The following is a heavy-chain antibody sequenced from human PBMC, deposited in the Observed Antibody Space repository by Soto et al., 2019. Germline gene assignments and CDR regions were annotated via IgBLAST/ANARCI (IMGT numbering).Heavy chain of an antibody. J-gene: IGHJ6*03. V-gene: IGHV3-64*01. D-gene: IGHD6-13*01. CDR1: GFTFSNYE. CDR3: AIRGYGSRWHNDYMDV. Sequence: PGGSLRLSCAASGFTFSNYEMHWVRQAPGKGLEYVSGISNNGAHTDYAKSVKGRFTISRDNSENTLYLQMGSLGAEDMALYYCAIRGYGSRWHNDYMDVWSKGTTVTVSS. CDR2: ISNNGAHT.